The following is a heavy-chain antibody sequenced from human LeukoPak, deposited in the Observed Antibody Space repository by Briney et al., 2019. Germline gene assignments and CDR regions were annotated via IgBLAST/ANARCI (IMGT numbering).Heavy chain of an antibody. J-gene: IGHJ4*02. V-gene: IGHV4-39*01. D-gene: IGHD5-18*01. Sequence: SGTLSLTCTVSGASISSNSYYWGWIRQPPGKGLKWIGSIYYSGSTYYNPSLKSRVTISVDTSKNQFSLKLSSVTATDTAVYYCARISSYGDFDYWGQGTLVTVSS. CDR3: ARISSYGDFDY. CDR2: IYYSGST. CDR1: GASISSNSYY.